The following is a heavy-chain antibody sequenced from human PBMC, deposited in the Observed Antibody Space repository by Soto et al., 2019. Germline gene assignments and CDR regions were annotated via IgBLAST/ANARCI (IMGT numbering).Heavy chain of an antibody. CDR1: GGSISIGDYY. J-gene: IGHJ4*02. CDR2: IYYSGST. CDR3: ARGVSEYYYDSSGYYYYFDY. V-gene: IGHV4-30-4*01. Sequence: LXLTFTVPGGSISIGDYYWSWIRQPPGKGLEWIGYIYYSGSTYYNPSLKSRVTISVDTSKNQFSLKLSSVTAADTAVYYCARGVSEYYYDSSGYYYYFDYWGQGTLVTVSS. D-gene: IGHD3-22*01.